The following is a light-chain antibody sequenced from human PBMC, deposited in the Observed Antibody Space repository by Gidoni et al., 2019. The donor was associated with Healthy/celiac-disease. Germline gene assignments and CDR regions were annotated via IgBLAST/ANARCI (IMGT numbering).Light chain of an antibody. J-gene: IGKJ3*01. CDR2: DAS. CDR1: QSVSSY. Sequence: EIVLTHSPATLSLSPGERATLSCRASQSVSSYLAWYQQKPGQAPRILIYDASNRATGLPARFSGSGSATDFTLTISSREPEDFSVYYCQQRSNWPIFTFGPGTKVDIK. CDR3: QQRSNWPIFT. V-gene: IGKV3-11*01.